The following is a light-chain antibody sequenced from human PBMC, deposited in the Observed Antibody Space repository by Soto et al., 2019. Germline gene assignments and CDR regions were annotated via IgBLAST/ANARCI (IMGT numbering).Light chain of an antibody. CDR3: QQRSNWPPDYT. CDR1: QSVSSY. Sequence: EIVLTQSPATLSLSPGERATLSCRASQSVSSYLAWHQQKPGQAPRLLIYDASNRATGIPARFSGSVSGPDCSLTISSLEPEDFAVYYCQQRSNWPPDYTFGQGTKLEIK. J-gene: IGKJ2*01. V-gene: IGKV3-11*01. CDR2: DAS.